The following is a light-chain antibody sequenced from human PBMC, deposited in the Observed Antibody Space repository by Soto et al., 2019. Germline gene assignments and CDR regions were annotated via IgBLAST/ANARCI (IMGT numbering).Light chain of an antibody. CDR3: QQYDNWPIT. CDR1: QTIIFS. V-gene: IGKV1-5*01. Sequence: DIQMSQSPSTLSASGGDRVTITCRASQTIIFSLAWYQQKPGKAPKLLIYDASTLQSGVPSRFSGSESGTEFILTISSLQSEHFALYYCQQYDNWPITFGQGTRLEIK. J-gene: IGKJ5*01. CDR2: DAS.